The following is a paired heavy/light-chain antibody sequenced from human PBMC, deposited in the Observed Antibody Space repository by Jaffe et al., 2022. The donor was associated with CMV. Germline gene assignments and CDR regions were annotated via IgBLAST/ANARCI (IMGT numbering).Light chain of an antibody. V-gene: IGKV4-1*01. Sequence: DIVMTQSPDSLTVSLGERATINCKSSQSVLYSSKNKNYLAWYQQKPGQPPKLLIYWASTRESGVPDRFSGSGSGTDFTLTISSLQAEDVAVYTCQQYYSTPPTFGQGTKVEIK. J-gene: IGKJ1*01. CDR1: QSVLYSSKNKNY. CDR3: QQYYSTPPT. CDR2: WAS.
Heavy chain of an antibody. V-gene: IGHV3-15*01. Sequence: EVQLVESGGGLVRPGGSLRLSCEVSGFTLRNAWMSWVRQAPGKGLEWVGRIKSETDGGTTDYAAPVKGRFTISRDDSKNTLYVQMNSLKSEDTAVYYCTMDGNSGWPENWFDPWGQGTLVTVSS. CDR2: IKSETDGGTT. D-gene: IGHD6-19*01. J-gene: IGHJ5*02. CDR1: GFTLRNAW. CDR3: TMDGNSGWPENWFDP.